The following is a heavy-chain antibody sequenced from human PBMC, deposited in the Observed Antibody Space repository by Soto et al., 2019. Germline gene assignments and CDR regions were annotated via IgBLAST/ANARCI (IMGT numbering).Heavy chain of an antibody. Sequence: TSETLSLTCAVYGGSFSGYYWSLIRQPPGKGLEWIGEINHSGSTNYDPSLKSRVTISVDTSKNQFSLKLSSVTAADTAVYYCARGRYYYGSGSQLFDPWGQGTLVTVSS. CDR3: ARGRYYYGSGSQLFDP. V-gene: IGHV4-34*01. D-gene: IGHD3-10*01. CDR1: GGSFSGYY. J-gene: IGHJ5*02. CDR2: INHSGST.